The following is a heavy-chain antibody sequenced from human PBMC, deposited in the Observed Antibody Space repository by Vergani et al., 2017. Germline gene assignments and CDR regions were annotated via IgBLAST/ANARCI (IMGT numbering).Heavy chain of an antibody. Sequence: QVQLQESGPGLVKPSETLSLTCTVSGGPISSYYWGWIRQPPGKGLEWIGYIDYSGSTNYNPTLKSRVTISVDTSKNQFSLKLSSVTAADTAVYYCARDVGWGIFDYWGQGTLVTVSS. D-gene: IGHD3-10*01. J-gene: IGHJ4*02. CDR3: ARDVGWGIFDY. CDR1: GGPISSYY. V-gene: IGHV4-59*01. CDR2: IDYSGST.